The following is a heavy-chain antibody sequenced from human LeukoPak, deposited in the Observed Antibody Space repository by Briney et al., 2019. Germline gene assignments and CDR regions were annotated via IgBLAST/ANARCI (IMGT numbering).Heavy chain of an antibody. J-gene: IGHJ3*02. V-gene: IGHV7-4-1*02. D-gene: IGHD3-22*01. CDR3: AREGYYDREDAFDI. Sequence: GASVKVSCKASGYTFTSYAMNWVRQAPGQGLEWMGWINTNTGNPTYAQGFTGRFVFSLDTSVSTAYLQISSLKAEDTAVYYCAREGYYDREDAFDIWGQGTMVTVSS. CDR2: INTNTGNP. CDR1: GYTFTSYA.